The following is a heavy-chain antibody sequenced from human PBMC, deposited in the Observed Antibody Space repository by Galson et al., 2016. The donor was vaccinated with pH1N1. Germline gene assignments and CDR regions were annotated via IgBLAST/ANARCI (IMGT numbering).Heavy chain of an antibody. CDR1: GFTFDDNG. CDR3: ARVSRIVLMAPMDV. V-gene: IGHV3-20*04. J-gene: IGHJ6*03. Sequence: SLRLSCAASGFTFDDNGMSWVRQPPGKGLEWVASINWNGGSTSYADSGKGRFTNSRDNARNSLYLQMNSLRVEDTALYYFARVSRIVLMAPMDVWGKGTTVTVSS. D-gene: IGHD2-8*01. CDR2: INWNGGST.